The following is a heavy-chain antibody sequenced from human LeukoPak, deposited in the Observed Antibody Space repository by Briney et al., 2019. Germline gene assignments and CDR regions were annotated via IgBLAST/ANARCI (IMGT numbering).Heavy chain of an antibody. V-gene: IGHV3-7*04. J-gene: IGHJ3*02. Sequence: GGSLRLSCAASGFTFSDYYMSCVREAPGEGLGWGANIKQEGSEQFYLDSVKGRFTISRDNAKTALYLQMHSLRLEDTAVYYCATESIVVVPTTMDDASDIWGQGTMVTVSS. CDR3: ATESIVVVPTTMDDASDI. D-gene: IGHD2-2*01. CDR1: GFTFSDYY. CDR2: IKQEGSEQ.